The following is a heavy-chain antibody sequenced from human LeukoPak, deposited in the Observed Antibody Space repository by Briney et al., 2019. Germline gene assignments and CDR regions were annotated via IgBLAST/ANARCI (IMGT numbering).Heavy chain of an antibody. V-gene: IGHV4-39*01. CDR3: ATRVDDYGDYGMDWYFDL. CDR2: IYYSGST. D-gene: IGHD4-17*01. J-gene: IGHJ2*01. CDR1: GGSISSSSYY. Sequence: SETLSLTCTVSGGSISSSSYYWGWIRQPPGKGLEWIGSIYYSGSTYYNPSLKSRVTISVDTSKNQFSLKLSSVTAADTAVYYCATRVDDYGDYGMDWYFDLWGRGTLVTVSS.